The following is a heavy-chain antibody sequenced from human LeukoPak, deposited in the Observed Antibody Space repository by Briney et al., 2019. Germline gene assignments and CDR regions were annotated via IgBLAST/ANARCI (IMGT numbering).Heavy chain of an antibody. V-gene: IGHV1-2*02. CDR2: INPNSGGT. CDR1: GYTFTGYY. Sequence: ASVKVSCKASGYTFTGYYMHWVRQAPGQGLEWMGWINPNSGGTNYAQKFQGRVTMTRDTSISTAYMELSRLRSDDTAVYYCARDRGYCSSTSCYTRYVDVWGKGTTVTASS. CDR3: ARDRGYCSSTSCYTRYVDV. J-gene: IGHJ6*03. D-gene: IGHD2-2*02.